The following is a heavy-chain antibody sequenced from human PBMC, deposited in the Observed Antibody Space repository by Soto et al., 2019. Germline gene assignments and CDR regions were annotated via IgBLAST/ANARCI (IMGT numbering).Heavy chain of an antibody. Sequence: QITLKESGPTLVKPTQTLTMTCTFSGFSLSTSGVAVGWIRQPPGTALEWLALIYWADDKRYNPSLKSRLTITKDNSRDPVVLTLTNRDPADTATYYCAHRYGAGNDYYYGMNFLGQGTTVTFSS. CDR1: GFSLSTSGVA. V-gene: IGHV2-5*02. CDR3: AHRYGAGNDYYYGMNF. J-gene: IGHJ6*02. CDR2: IYWADDK. D-gene: IGHD3-10*01.